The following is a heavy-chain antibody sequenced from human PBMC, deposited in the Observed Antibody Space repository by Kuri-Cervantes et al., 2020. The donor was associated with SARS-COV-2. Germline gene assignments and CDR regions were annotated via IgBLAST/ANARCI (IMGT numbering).Heavy chain of an antibody. CDR3: STIENSDTDAYDI. CDR2: IKRKTDGGTT. J-gene: IGHJ3*02. CDR1: GFTFSNAW. Sequence: GESLKISCAASGFTFSNAWMSWVRQAPGKGLEWVGRIKRKTDGGTTEYVVPVKGRFTISRDDSKKTVYLQMSSLETEHTAVYFCSTIENSDTDAYDIWGQGTMVTVSS. D-gene: IGHD5-18*01. V-gene: IGHV3-15*01.